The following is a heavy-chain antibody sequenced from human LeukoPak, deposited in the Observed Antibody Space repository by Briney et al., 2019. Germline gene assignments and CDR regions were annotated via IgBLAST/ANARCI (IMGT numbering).Heavy chain of an antibody. CDR1: GFTVSSNY. V-gene: IGHV3-23*01. Sequence: GGSLRLSCAASGFTVSSNYMSWVRQAPGKGLEWVSAISGSGGSTYYADSVKGRFTISRDNSKNTLYLQMNSLRAEDTAVYYCAKDRVCSSTSCYASFDYWGQGTLVTVSS. J-gene: IGHJ4*02. CDR3: AKDRVCSSTSCYASFDY. D-gene: IGHD2-2*01. CDR2: ISGSGGST.